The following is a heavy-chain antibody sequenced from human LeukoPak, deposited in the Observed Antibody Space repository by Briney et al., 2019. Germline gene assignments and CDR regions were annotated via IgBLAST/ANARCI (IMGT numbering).Heavy chain of an antibody. CDR2: IYSGGST. D-gene: IGHD2-15*01. CDR3: AKGYCSGGSCSSFDY. CDR1: GFTVSSNY. V-gene: IGHV3-53*01. J-gene: IGHJ4*02. Sequence: PGGSLRLSCAASGFTVSSNYMSWVRQAPGKGLEWVSVIYSGGSTYYADSVKGRFTISRDNSKNTLYLQMNSLRAEDTAVYYCAKGYCSGGSCSSFDYWGQGTLVTVSS.